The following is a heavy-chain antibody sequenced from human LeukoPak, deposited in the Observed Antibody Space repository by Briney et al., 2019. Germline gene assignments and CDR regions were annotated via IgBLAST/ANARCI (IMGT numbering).Heavy chain of an antibody. CDR2: IGGSGAGT. V-gene: IGHV3-23*01. CDR3: AKDANYLRSGSFFIPFNE. D-gene: IGHD4/OR15-4a*01. CDR1: GFTFSRTA. Sequence: PGGSLRLSCAASGFTFSRTAMSWVRQAPGKGLQWVATIGGSGAGTYYAASLKGRFNISRDNYKNTLYLQMNSLRTEDTATYYCAKDANYLRSGSFFIPFNEWGQGTLVTVHS. J-gene: IGHJ1*01.